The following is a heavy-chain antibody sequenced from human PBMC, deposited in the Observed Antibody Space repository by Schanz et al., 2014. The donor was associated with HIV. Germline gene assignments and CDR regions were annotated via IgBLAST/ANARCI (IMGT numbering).Heavy chain of an antibody. D-gene: IGHD5-12*01. CDR2: MNPNSGNT. CDR3: ARKMSISNQWLRALYSNYGMDV. V-gene: IGHV1-8*01. J-gene: IGHJ6*02. CDR1: GYTFTSYD. Sequence: QVHLVQSGAEVKKPGASVKVSCKASGYTFTSYDINWVRQATGQGLEWMGWMNPNSGNTGFAQKFQGRVTMTRNTSIKTAYMEVSGLKSEDTAVYYCARKMSISNQWLRALYSNYGMDVWGQGTTVTVSS.